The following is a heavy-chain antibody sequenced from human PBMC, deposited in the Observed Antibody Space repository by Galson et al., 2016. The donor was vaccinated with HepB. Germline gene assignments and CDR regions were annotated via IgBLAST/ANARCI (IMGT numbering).Heavy chain of an antibody. CDR3: AKRVSSSKYFDY. J-gene: IGHJ4*02. D-gene: IGHD2-2*01. CDR2: IGSRGDDT. Sequence: SLRLSCAASGFTFNNYAMSWVRQAPGKGLEWVSSIGSRGDDTYYADSVKGRFTVSRDNLKNTLYLQMNSLRADDTAVYYCAKRVSSSKYFDYWGQGTLVTVSS. CDR1: GFTFNNYA. V-gene: IGHV3-23*01.